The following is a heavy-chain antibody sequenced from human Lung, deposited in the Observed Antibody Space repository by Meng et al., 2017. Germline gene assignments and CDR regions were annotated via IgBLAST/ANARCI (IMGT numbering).Heavy chain of an antibody. J-gene: IGHJ4*02. CDR1: GGSFSDYY. D-gene: IGHD4-11*01. CDR2: INHSGST. CDR3: ARGPTTMAHDFDY. Sequence: QAQPQHWRVGLLKPSESPSLTCVVSGGSFSDYYWSWIRQPPGKGLEWIGEINHSGSTNYNPSLESRATISVDTSQNNLSLKLSSVTAADSAVYYCARGPTTMAHDFDYWGQGTLVTVSS. V-gene: IGHV4-34*01.